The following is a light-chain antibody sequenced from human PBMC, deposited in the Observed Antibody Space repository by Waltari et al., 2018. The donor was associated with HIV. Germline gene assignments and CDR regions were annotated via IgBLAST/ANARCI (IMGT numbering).Light chain of an antibody. Sequence: QSPSSLSASVGDRVTITCRASQSISSYLNWYQQKPGKAPKLLIYAASSLQSGVPSRFSGSGSGTDFTLTISSLQPEDFATYYCQQSYSTLQAFGGGTKVEIK. V-gene: IGKV1-39*01. CDR1: QSISSY. CDR3: QQSYSTLQA. J-gene: IGKJ4*01. CDR2: AAS.